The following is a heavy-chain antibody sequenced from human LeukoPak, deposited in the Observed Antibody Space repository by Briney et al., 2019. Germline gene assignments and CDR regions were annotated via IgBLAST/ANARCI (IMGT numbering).Heavy chain of an antibody. V-gene: IGHV3-30*02. D-gene: IGHD2-15*01. CDR2: VRYDQSAT. Sequence: PGGSLSRYCAASGFNFIIYGMHWVRQAPGKGLEWVTFVRYDQSATVYADSVQGRFAISIDNSKNTVYLQMNSLRVEDTALYFCVKDQGECPGSRCYLRFLQYWGQRTVVIVSS. CDR3: VKDQGECPGSRCYLRFLQY. J-gene: IGHJ4*02. CDR1: GFNFIIYG.